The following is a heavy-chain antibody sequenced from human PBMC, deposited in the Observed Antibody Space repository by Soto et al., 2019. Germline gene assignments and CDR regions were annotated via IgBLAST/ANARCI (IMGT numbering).Heavy chain of an antibody. V-gene: IGHV1-18*01. CDR2: ISAYNGNT. CDR3: AHNVQWFGELLPQAFDI. Sequence: ASVKVSCKASGYTFTSYGISWVRQAPGQGLEWMGWISAYNGNTNYAQKLQGRVTITKDTSKNQVVLTMTNMDPVDTATYYCAHNVQWFGELLPQAFDIWGQGTMVTVSS. J-gene: IGHJ3*02. D-gene: IGHD3-10*01. CDR1: GYTFTSYG.